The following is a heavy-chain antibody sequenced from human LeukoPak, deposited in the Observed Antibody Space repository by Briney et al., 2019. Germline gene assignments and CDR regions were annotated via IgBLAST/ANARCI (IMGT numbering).Heavy chain of an antibody. V-gene: IGHV1-18*01. CDR2: INAYNGNT. CDR3: ARDRGPIDY. D-gene: IGHD1-26*01. J-gene: IGHJ4*02. CDR1: GYTFISYG. Sequence: ASVKVSCKSSGYTFISYGCSGLRQPPAQGLEWMGWINAYNGNTNYAQKLQGRVTMTTDTSTSTAYMELRSLRSDDTAVYYCARDRGPIDYWGQGTLVTASS.